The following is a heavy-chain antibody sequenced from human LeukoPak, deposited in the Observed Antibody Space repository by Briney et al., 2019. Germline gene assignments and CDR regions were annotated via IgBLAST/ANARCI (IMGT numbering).Heavy chain of an antibody. CDR2: IKFKIDGETT. D-gene: IGHD1-1*01. Sequence: KTGGSLRLSCRTSGITFNNAWMSWVRQAPGKGLEWVGRIKFKIDGETTDYAAPVKGRFTVSSDDSKDTLYLQMNSLKTEDTAVYYCTAGTGRSDFDYWGQGTPVTVSS. CDR1: GITFNNAW. J-gene: IGHJ4*02. CDR3: TAGTGRSDFDY. V-gene: IGHV3-15*01.